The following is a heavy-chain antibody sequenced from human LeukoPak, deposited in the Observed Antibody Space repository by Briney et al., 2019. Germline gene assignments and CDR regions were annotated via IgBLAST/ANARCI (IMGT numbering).Heavy chain of an antibody. V-gene: IGHV4-4*07. Sequence: PSETLSFTCTVSGDSISRYYWSWIRQPAGKGLEWIGRIYNGGIITYNPSLKSRVTMSIDTSNNQFSLRLRFVTAADTAVYYCARDSGTTGEVKFDPWGQGTLVTVSS. CDR1: GDSISRYY. J-gene: IGHJ5*02. CDR3: ARDSGTTGEVKFDP. D-gene: IGHD3-10*01. CDR2: IYNGGII.